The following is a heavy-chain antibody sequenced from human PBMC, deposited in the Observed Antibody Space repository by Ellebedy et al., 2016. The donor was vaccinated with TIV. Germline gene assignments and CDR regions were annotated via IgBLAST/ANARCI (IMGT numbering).Heavy chain of an antibody. CDR1: RGSISSGGYY. CDR3: ARTWTQLKSGYQNYLFDS. Sequence: SETLSLTCTVSRGSISSGGYYWSWIRQYPGKGLEWIGYIHFRGNTYYNPSLESRVTMSVDTSKNYFSLKLNSVTAADTAVYYCARTWTQLKSGYQNYLFDSWGQGSLVTVSS. D-gene: IGHD5-12*01. J-gene: IGHJ4*02. CDR2: IHFRGNT. V-gene: IGHV4-31*03.